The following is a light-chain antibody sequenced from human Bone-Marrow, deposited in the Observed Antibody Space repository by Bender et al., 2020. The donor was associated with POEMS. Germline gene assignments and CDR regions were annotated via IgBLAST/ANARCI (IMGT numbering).Light chain of an antibody. Sequence: QSVLTQPPSLSGTPGQRVIISCAGGSSNIGSNHVYWFQQVPGTAPKLLIFRNSHRPSGVPDRFSASNSGTSASLASSGRRSEDEAVYYCAAWDDSLSGQVVFGGGTQLTVL. J-gene: IGLJ7*01. V-gene: IGLV1-47*01. CDR2: RNS. CDR1: SSNIGSNH. CDR3: AAWDDSLSGQVV.